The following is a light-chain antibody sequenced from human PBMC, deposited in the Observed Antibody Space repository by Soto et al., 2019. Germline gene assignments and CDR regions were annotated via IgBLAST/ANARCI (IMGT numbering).Light chain of an antibody. Sequence: PGQSPQVLICTVSCRASGVPDRFRGSGSGTDFTPKMSRVEAEDVGVSYYIQHIEIPPYTFGQGTKLEI. CDR2: TVS. CDR3: IQHIEIPPYT. J-gene: IGKJ2*01. V-gene: IGKV2-40*01.